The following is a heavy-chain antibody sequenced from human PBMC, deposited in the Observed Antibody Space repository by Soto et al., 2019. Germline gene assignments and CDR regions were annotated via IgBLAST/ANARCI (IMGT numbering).Heavy chain of an antibody. J-gene: IGHJ6*02. Sequence: PGGSLRLSCAASGFTFSSYAMSWVRQAPGKGLEWVSAISGSGGSTYYADSVKGRFTISRDNSKNTLYLQMNSLRAEDTAVYYCAKVAYYDFWSGYYFGRGLYYYYGMDVWGQGTTVTVSS. V-gene: IGHV3-23*01. D-gene: IGHD3-3*01. CDR1: GFTFSSYA. CDR3: AKVAYYDFWSGYYFGRGLYYYYGMDV. CDR2: ISGSGGST.